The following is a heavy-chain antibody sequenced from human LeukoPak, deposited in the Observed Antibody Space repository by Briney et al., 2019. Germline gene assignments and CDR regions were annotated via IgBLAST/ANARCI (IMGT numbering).Heavy chain of an antibody. J-gene: IGHJ4*02. CDR1: GFTFSSYA. V-gene: IGHV3-23*01. CDR3: AKVGRATYDSSGYRSSSDY. D-gene: IGHD3-22*01. Sequence: GGTLRLSCAASGFTFSSYAMSWVRQAPGKGLEWVSAISSSGGSTHYADSVKGRFTISRDNSKNTLYLQMNSLRAEDTAVYYCAKVGRATYDSSGYRSSSDYWGQGTLVTVSS. CDR2: ISSSGGST.